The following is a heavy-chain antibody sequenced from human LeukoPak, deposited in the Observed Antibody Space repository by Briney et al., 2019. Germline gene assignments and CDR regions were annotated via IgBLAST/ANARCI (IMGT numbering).Heavy chain of an antibody. Sequence: GGSLGLSCAASGFTFSSYEINWVRQAPGKGLEWVSYISSSGSTIYYADSVKGRFTISRDNAKNSLYLQMNSLRAEDTAVYYCARERSPGAQDYWGQGTLVTVSS. CDR3: ARERSPGAQDY. D-gene: IGHD3-10*01. J-gene: IGHJ4*02. CDR2: ISSSGSTI. CDR1: GFTFSSYE. V-gene: IGHV3-48*03.